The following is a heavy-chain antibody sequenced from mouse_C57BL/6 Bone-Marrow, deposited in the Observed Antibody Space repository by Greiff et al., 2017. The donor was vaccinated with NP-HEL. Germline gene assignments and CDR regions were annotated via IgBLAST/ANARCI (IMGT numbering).Heavy chain of an antibody. Sequence: QVQLQQPGAELVRPGSSVKLSCKASGYTFTSYWMHWVKQRPIQGLEWIGNIDPSDSDTHYNQKFKDKATLTVDKSSSTAYMQLSSLTSEDSAVYYCAREKDSSGFFAYWGQGTLVTVSA. D-gene: IGHD3-2*02. V-gene: IGHV1-52*01. CDR3: AREKDSSGFFAY. CDR1: GYTFTSYW. J-gene: IGHJ3*01. CDR2: IDPSDSDT.